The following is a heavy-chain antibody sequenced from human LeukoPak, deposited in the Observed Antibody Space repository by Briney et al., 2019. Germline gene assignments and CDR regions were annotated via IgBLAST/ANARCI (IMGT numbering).Heavy chain of an antibody. D-gene: IGHD2-2*01. CDR1: GPSISSGGYS. J-gene: IGHJ4*02. CDR3: ARVDCSSTSCYPDY. CDR2: IYHSGST. V-gene: IGHV4-30-2*01. Sequence: SDTLSLTCPVSGPSISSGGYSWSWIRQPPGTGLSTIGYIYHSGSTYYNPSLKSRVTISVDRSKNQFSLKLSSVTAADTAVYYCARVDCSSTSCYPDYWGQGTLVTVSS.